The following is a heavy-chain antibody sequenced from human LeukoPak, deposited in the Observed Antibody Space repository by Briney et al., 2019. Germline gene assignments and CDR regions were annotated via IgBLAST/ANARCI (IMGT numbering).Heavy chain of an antibody. V-gene: IGHV3-23*01. Sequence: PGGSLRLSCAASGFTFSSYAMSWVRQAPGKGLEWVSAISGSGGSTYYADSVKGRFTISRDNSKNTLYLQMNSLRAEDTAVYYCAKDSRVAGTFGCFDYWGQGTLVTVSS. CDR3: AKDSRVAGTFGCFDY. J-gene: IGHJ4*02. CDR2: ISGSGGST. D-gene: IGHD6-19*01. CDR1: GFTFSSYA.